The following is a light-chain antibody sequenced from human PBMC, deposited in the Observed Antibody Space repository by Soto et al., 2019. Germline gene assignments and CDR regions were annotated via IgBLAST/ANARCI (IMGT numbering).Light chain of an antibody. CDR1: SSDVGGYNY. V-gene: IGLV2-11*01. CDR3: SAYAGSYTYV. J-gene: IGLJ1*01. CDR2: DVS. Sequence: QSALTQPRSVSGSPGQSVTISCSGTSSDVGGYNYVSWYQQHPGKAPKLMIYDVSKRPSGVPDRFSGSKYGNTASLTISGLQAEDEADYYCSAYAGSYTYVFGAGTKLTVL.